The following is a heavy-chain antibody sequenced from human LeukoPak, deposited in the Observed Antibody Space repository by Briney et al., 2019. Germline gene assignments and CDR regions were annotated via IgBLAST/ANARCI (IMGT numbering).Heavy chain of an antibody. D-gene: IGHD1-14*01. Sequence: ASVKVSCKASGYTFTNYGISWARQAPGQGLEWMGIINPSGGSTSYAQKFQGRVTMTRDTSTSTVYMELSSLRSEDTAVYYCARDQRNLFDYWGQGTLVTVSS. CDR2: INPSGGST. CDR1: GYTFTNYG. CDR3: ARDQRNLFDY. J-gene: IGHJ4*02. V-gene: IGHV1-46*01.